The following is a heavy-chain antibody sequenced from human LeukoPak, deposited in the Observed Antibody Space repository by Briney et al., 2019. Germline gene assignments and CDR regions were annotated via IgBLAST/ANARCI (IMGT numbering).Heavy chain of an antibody. CDR3: ARVEYDFWSGYSTSFDY. D-gene: IGHD3-3*01. V-gene: IGHV1-18*01. J-gene: IGHJ4*02. CDR1: GYTFTSYG. Sequence: ASVKVSCKASGYTFTSYGISWVRQAPGQGLEWMGWISAYNGNTNYAQKLQGRVTMTKDTSTSTAYMELRSLRSDDTAVYYCARVEYDFWSGYSTSFDYWGQGTLVTVSS. CDR2: ISAYNGNT.